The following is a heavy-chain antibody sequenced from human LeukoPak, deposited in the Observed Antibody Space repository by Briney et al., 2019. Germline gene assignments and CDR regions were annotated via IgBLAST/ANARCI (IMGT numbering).Heavy chain of an antibody. CDR3: ATGLGYCSSTSCPDY. V-gene: IGHV1-69-2*01. J-gene: IGHJ4*02. CDR1: GYTFTDYY. CDR2: VDPEDGET. Sequence: ATVKISCKVSGYTFTDYYMHWVQQAPGKGLEWMGLVDPEDGETICAEKFQGRVTITADTSTDTAYMELSSLRSEDTAVYYCATGLGYCSSTSCPDYWGQGTLVTVSS. D-gene: IGHD2-2*01.